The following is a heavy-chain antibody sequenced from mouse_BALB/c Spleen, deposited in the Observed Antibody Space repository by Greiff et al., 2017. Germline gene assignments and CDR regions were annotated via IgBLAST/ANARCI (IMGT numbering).Heavy chain of an antibody. V-gene: IGHV3-2*02. CDR3: ARSRVQYWYFDF. CDR2: ISYSGST. CDR1: GYSITSDYA. J-gene: IGHJ1*01. D-gene: IGHD2-14*01. Sequence: EVKLMESGPGLVKPSQSLSLTCTVTGYSITSDYAWNWIRQFPGNQLEWMGYISYSGSTSYNPSLKSRISITRDTSKNQFFLQLNSVTTEDTATYYCARSRVQYWYFDFWGAGTTVTVSS.